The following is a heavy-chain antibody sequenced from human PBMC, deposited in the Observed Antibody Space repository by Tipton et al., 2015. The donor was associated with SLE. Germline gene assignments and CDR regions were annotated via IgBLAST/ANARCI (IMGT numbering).Heavy chain of an antibody. D-gene: IGHD1-26*01. J-gene: IGHJ4*02. CDR3: ARGESPGGTFDY. V-gene: IGHV4-31*03. Sequence: TLSLTCTVSGGSISSGGYYWSWIRQHPGKGLEWIGYIYYSGSTYYNPSLKSRVTISVDTSKKQFSLKVSSVTAADTAIYYCARGESPGGTFDYWGQGTLVTVSS. CDR2: IYYSGST. CDR1: GGSISSGGYY.